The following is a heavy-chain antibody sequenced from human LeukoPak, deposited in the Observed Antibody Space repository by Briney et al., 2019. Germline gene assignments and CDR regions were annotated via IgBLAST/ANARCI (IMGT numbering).Heavy chain of an antibody. V-gene: IGHV1-24*01. D-gene: IGHD3-16*02. CDR1: GYTFTSYY. J-gene: IGHJ4*02. Sequence: ASVKVSCKASGYTFTSYYMHWVRQAPGKGLEWMGGFDPEDGETIYAQKFQGRVTMTRDTSTSTVYMELSSLRSEDTAVYYCCSASLGELSLAYWGQGTLVTVSS. CDR2: FDPEDGET. CDR3: CSASLGELSLAY.